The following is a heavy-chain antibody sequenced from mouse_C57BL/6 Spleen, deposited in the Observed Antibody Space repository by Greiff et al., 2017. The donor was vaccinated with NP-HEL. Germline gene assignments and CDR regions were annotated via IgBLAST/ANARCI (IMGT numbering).Heavy chain of an antibody. CDR1: GFTFSSYA. J-gene: IGHJ2*01. D-gene: IGHD1-1*01. Sequence: EVQGVESGGGLVKPGGSLKLSCAASGFTFSSYAMSWVRQTPEKRLEWVATISDGGSYTYYPDNVKGRFTISRDNAKNNLYLQMSHLKSEDTAMYYCARDRYGSSYDIDYWGQGTTLTVSS. CDR3: ARDRYGSSYDIDY. CDR2: ISDGGSYT. V-gene: IGHV5-4*01.